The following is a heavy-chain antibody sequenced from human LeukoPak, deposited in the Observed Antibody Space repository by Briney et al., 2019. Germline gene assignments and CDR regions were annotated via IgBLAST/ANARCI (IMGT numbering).Heavy chain of an antibody. CDR1: GGSISSGSYY. CDR3: ARHAHPYYFDY. D-gene: IGHD2-8*01. Sequence: PSETLSLTCTVSGGSISSGSYYWSWIRQPAGKGLEWIGRIYTSGSTNYNPSLKSRVTISVDTSKNQFSLKLSSVTAADTAVYYCARHAHPYYFDYWGQGTLVTVSS. CDR2: IYTSGST. V-gene: IGHV4-61*02. J-gene: IGHJ4*02.